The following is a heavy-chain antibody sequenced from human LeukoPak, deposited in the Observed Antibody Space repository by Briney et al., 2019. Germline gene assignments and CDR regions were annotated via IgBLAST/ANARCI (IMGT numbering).Heavy chain of an antibody. D-gene: IGHD5/OR15-5a*01. Sequence: GGSLRLSCAASGFTFSNAWMIWVRQAPGKGLEWVAVISYDGSNKYYADSVKGRFTISRDNSKNTLYLQMNSLRAEDTAVYYCARDQGLDPHYYYYGMDVWGQGTTVTVSS. CDR3: ARDQGLDPHYYYYGMDV. CDR1: GFTFSNAW. V-gene: IGHV3-30-3*01. J-gene: IGHJ6*02. CDR2: ISYDGSNK.